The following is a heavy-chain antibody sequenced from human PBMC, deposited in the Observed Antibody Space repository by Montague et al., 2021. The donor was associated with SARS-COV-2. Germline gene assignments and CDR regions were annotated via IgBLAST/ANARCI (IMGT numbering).Heavy chain of an antibody. CDR1: GGSISSSSYY. CDR2: IYYSGST. J-gene: IGHJ4*02. Sequence: SETQSLTCTVSGGSISSSSYYWGWIRQPPGKGLEWIGSIYYSGSTYYNPSLKSRVTISVDTSKNQFSLKLSSVTAADTAVYYCARHGKTRIAMIVVVIGYFDYGGQGTLGTVSS. CDR3: ARHGKTRIAMIVVVIGYFDY. D-gene: IGHD3-22*01. V-gene: IGHV4-39*01.